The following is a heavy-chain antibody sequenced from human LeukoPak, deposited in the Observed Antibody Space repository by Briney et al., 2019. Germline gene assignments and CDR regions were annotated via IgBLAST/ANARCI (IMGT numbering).Heavy chain of an antibody. CDR1: GGFISSYY. D-gene: IGHD5-24*01. J-gene: IGHJ3*02. CDR2: IYNNENT. CDR3: ARDRKFGARDGYNYIAFDI. Sequence: PSETLSLTCTVSGGFISSYYWSWIRQPPGKGLEWIAYIYNNENTKYNPSLKSRVAISVDTSKNQFSLKLRSVTAADTAVYYCARDRKFGARDGYNYIAFDIWGQGTMVTVSS. V-gene: IGHV4-59*01.